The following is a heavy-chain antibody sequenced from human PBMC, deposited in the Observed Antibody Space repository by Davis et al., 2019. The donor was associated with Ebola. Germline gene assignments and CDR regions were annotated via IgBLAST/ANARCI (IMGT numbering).Heavy chain of an antibody. D-gene: IGHD3-10*02. CDR3: AKGMFGDYAFFDY. CDR2: VSGSGGGT. CDR1: GFTFSDYY. J-gene: IGHJ4*02. Sequence: GGSLRLSCAASGFTFSDYYMSWVRQAPGKGLEWVSSVSGSGGGTFYAGFVKGRFTISRDNAKSTLYLQMNSLGAEDAAVYYCAKGMFGDYAFFDYWGQGILVTVSS. V-gene: IGHV3-23*01.